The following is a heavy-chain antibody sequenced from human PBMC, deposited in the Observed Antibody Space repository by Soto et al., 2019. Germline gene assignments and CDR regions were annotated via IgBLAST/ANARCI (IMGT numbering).Heavy chain of an antibody. CDR2: ISYDGSNK. Sequence: QVQLVESGGGVVQPGRSLRLSCAASGFTFSSYAMHWVRQAPGKGLEWVAVISYDGSNKYYADSVKGRFTISRDNSKNTLYLQMNSLRAEDTAVYYCARDPGYGESLDYWGQGTLVTVSS. CDR3: ARDPGYGESLDY. CDR1: GFTFSSYA. D-gene: IGHD4-17*01. V-gene: IGHV3-30-3*01. J-gene: IGHJ4*02.